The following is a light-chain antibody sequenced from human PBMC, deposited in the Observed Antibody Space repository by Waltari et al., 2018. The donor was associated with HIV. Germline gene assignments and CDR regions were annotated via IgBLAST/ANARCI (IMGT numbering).Light chain of an antibody. CDR1: SSDVGGYNY. J-gene: IGLJ2*01. CDR2: EVS. V-gene: IGLV2-14*01. Sequence: QSALTQPASVSGSPGQSITISCTGTSSDVGGYNYVSWSQQHPGKAPKLMIYEVSNRPSGVSNLFSGSKSGNTASLTISGLQAEDEADYYCSSYTSSSTLFGGGTKLTVL. CDR3: SSYTSSSTL.